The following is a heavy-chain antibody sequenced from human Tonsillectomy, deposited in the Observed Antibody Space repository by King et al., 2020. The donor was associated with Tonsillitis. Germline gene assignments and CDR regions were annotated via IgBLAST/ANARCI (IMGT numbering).Heavy chain of an antibody. Sequence: QLQESGPGLVKPSETLSLTCTVSGGSISSSSYYWGWLRQPPGKGLEWIGSIYYSGITYYNPSLKSRVTISVDTSKNQFSLKLSSVTAADTAVYYCAITVVTGWYFDLWGRGTLVTVSS. D-gene: IGHD3-22*01. CDR3: AITVVTGWYFDL. CDR2: IYYSGIT. V-gene: IGHV4-39*01. J-gene: IGHJ2*01. CDR1: GGSISSSSYY.